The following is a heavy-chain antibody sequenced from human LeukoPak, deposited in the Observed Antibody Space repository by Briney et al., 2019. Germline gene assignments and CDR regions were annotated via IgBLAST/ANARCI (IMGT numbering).Heavy chain of an antibody. J-gene: IGHJ4*02. CDR1: GFTFSDHY. V-gene: IGHV3-72*01. Sequence: PGGSLRLSCAASGFTFSDHYMDWVRQAPGQGLEWVGRTRNKANSYTTEYAASVKGRFTISRDDSKNSLYLQINSLKTEDTAVYYCARVVATEGYSLDSWGQGTLVTVSS. CDR3: ARVVATEGYSLDS. CDR2: TRNKANSYTT. D-gene: IGHD5-24*01.